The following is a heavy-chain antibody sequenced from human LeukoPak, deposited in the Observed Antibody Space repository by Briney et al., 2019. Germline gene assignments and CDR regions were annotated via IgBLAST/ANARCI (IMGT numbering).Heavy chain of an antibody. D-gene: IGHD3-10*01. J-gene: IGHJ4*02. CDR1: GYTFTSCG. V-gene: IGHV1-18*01. CDR2: ISVYNGNA. CDR3: ARVGYYSGSGSQRCLDY. Sequence: ASVKVSCKTSGYTFTSCGITWVRQAPGQGLEWMGWISVYNGNANYAQNLQGRVTMTTDTPTSTGYMELRSLRSDDTAVYYCARVGYYSGSGSQRCLDYWGQGTLVTVSS.